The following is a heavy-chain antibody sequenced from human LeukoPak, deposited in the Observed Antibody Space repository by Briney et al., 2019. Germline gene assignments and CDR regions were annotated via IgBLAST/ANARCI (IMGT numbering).Heavy chain of an antibody. CDR2: INHSGST. CDR1: GGSFSGYY. CDR3: ARHSYGYAEYDY. Sequence: SETLSLTCAVYGGSFSGYYWSWIRQPPGKGLEWIGEINHSGSTNYNPSLKSRVTISVDTSKNQFSLKLSSVAAADTAVYYCARHSYGYAEYDYWGQGTLVTVSS. J-gene: IGHJ4*02. V-gene: IGHV4-34*01. D-gene: IGHD5-18*01.